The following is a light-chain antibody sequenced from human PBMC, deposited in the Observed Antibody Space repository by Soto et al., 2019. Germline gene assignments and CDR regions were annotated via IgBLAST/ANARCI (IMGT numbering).Light chain of an antibody. CDR3: QQDGSSPRT. CDR1: QSVSSSY. V-gene: IGKV3-20*01. Sequence: EIVLTQSPGTLSLSPGERATLSCRASQSVSSSYLAWYQQKHGQAPRLLIYGASSRATGIPDWFSGSGSGTDFTLTISRLEPEDLAVYYCQQDGSSPRTFGQGTKVEIK. CDR2: GAS. J-gene: IGKJ1*01.